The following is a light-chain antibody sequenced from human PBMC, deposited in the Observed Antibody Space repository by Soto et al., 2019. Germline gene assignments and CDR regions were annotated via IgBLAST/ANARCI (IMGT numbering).Light chain of an antibody. CDR1: QNIRSR. CDR3: QQANSFPWT. CDR2: AAS. J-gene: IGKJ1*01. Sequence: DFQMTQSPSTLSAGLGDRGTITCPASQNIRSRLAWFQQKPGKAPKLLIYAASSLQSGVPSRFSGSGSGTDFTLTISSLQPEDFATYYCQQANSFPWTFGLGTKVDIK. V-gene: IGKV1-12*01.